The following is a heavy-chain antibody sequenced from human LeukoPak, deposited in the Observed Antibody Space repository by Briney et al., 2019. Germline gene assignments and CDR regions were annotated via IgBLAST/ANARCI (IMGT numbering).Heavy chain of an antibody. Sequence: ASVKVSCKASGYTFTGYHMHWVRQAPGQGLEWMGRINPNSGDTNNAQKFQGRVTMTRDTSISTAYMDLSRLTSDDTAVYYCARDYCNSTSCLFDYWGQGTLVTVSS. CDR1: GYTFTGYH. J-gene: IGHJ4*02. D-gene: IGHD2-2*01. CDR2: INPNSGDT. V-gene: IGHV1-2*06. CDR3: ARDYCNSTSCLFDY.